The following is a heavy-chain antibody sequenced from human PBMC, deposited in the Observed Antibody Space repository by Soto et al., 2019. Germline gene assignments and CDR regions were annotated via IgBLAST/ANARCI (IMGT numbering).Heavy chain of an antibody. CDR1: GGSISSGGYY. CDR3: ARTSPTIIGGYFDC. D-gene: IGHD3-10*02. V-gene: IGHV4-31*03. CDR2: IYHSGST. Sequence: SETLSLTCTVSGGSISSGGYYWSWIRQHPGKGLEWIGYIYHSGSTYYNPSLKSRVTISVDTSKNQFSLKLSSVTAADTAVYYCARTSPTIIGGYFDCWGQGTLVTVSS. J-gene: IGHJ4*02.